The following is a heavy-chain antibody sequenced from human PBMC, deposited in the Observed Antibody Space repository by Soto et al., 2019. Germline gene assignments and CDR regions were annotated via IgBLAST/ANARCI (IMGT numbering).Heavy chain of an antibody. CDR1: GLSFSSYG. CDR3: AKGDTSGFH. Sequence: GGSLRLSCAASGLSFSSYGMHWVRQAPGKGLEWVAVISYDGSNKYYADSVKGRFTISRDNSKNTLYLQMNSLRAEDTAVYYCAKGDTSGFHWGQGTLVTVSS. V-gene: IGHV3-30*18. J-gene: IGHJ4*02. D-gene: IGHD6-19*01. CDR2: ISYDGSNK.